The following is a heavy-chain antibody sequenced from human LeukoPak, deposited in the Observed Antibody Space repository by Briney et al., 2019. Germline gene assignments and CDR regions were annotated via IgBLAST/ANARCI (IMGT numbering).Heavy chain of an antibody. V-gene: IGHV3-74*01. Sequence: GGSLRLSCAASGFTFSSYWMHWVRQAPGKGLVWVSRIKSDGSTTTYADSVKGRFTISRDNARNTLYLQMNSLRAEDTAVYYCARVVDTHFDYWGQGTLVTVSS. CDR2: IKSDGSTT. CDR1: GFTFSSYW. D-gene: IGHD5-18*01. CDR3: ARVVDTHFDY. J-gene: IGHJ4*02.